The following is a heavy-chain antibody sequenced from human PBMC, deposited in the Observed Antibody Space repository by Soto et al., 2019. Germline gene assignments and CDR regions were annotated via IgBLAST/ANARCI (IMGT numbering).Heavy chain of an antibody. D-gene: IGHD4-17*01. V-gene: IGHV4-59*01. CDR1: GGSISSYY. J-gene: IGHJ4*02. Sequence: SETLSLTCTVSGGSISSYYWSWIRQPPGKGLEWIGYIYYSGSTNYNPSLKSRVTISVDTSKNQFYLTLGSVTAADTAVYYCARGIYGPDYWGQGTLVTVSS. CDR2: IYYSGST. CDR3: ARGIYGPDY.